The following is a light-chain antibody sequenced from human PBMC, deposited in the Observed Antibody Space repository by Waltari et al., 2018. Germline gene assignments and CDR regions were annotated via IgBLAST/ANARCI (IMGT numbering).Light chain of an antibody. CDR1: RSDVGGYNL. CDR2: EGV. CDR3: CSYAGGSTFV. V-gene: IGLV2-23*03. J-gene: IGLJ1*01. Sequence: QSALTQPASVSGSPGQSITISCTGTRSDVGGYNLVSWYQQHPNKAPKLIIDEGVKRPLGVSNRFSGSKSGNTASLTISGLQAEDEADYYCCSYAGGSTFVFGTGTEVTVL.